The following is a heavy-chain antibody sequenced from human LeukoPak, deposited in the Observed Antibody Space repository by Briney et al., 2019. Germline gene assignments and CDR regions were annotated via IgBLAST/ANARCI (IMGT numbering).Heavy chain of an antibody. V-gene: IGHV4-59*01. CDR2: ISYGGST. Sequence: SETLSLTCTVSGGSISSYYWSWIRQPPGKGLEWIGYISYGGSTNYNPSLKSRVTMSVDTSRNQFSLELSTVTAADTAVYYCTRWTHYQPFDYWGQGSLVTVSS. J-gene: IGHJ4*02. CDR3: TRWTHYQPFDY. CDR1: GGSISSYY. D-gene: IGHD3/OR15-3a*01.